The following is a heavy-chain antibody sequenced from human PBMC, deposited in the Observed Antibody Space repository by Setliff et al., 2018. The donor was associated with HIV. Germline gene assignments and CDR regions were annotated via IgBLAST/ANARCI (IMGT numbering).Heavy chain of an antibody. CDR2: IHYSGSS. J-gene: IGHJ6*02. CDR3: ARGFSFNNAFGMDV. D-gene: IGHD3-16*01. V-gene: IGHV4-59*11. CDR1: GGSITGHY. Sequence: SETLSLTCTVSGGSITGHYWSWIRQPPGKGLEWIGYIHYSGSSNYNPSLKSRVSISLDTSKKQVSLKLNSVTAADTAVYYCARGFSFNNAFGMDVWGQGTTVTVSS.